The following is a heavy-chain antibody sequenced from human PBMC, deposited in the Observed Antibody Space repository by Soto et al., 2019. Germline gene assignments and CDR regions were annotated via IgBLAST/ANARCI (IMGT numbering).Heavy chain of an antibody. CDR2: IYYSGST. CDR3: AGRENYGCVWGGYRHPHFDY. Sequence: QLQLQESGPGLVKPSETLSLTCTVSGGSISSSSYYWGWIRQPPGKGLEWIGSIYYSGSTYYNPSLKSRDAISVATSKNRFSLNLGSVTAADSAVYYCAGRENYGCVWGGYRHPHFDYWGQGPLVTVSS. J-gene: IGHJ4*02. V-gene: IGHV4-39*01. CDR1: GGSISSSSYY. D-gene: IGHD3-16*02.